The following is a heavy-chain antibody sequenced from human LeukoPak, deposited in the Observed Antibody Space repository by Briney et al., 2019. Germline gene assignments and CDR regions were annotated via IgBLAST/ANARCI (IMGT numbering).Heavy chain of an antibody. V-gene: IGHV3-23*01. Sequence: PGGCLRLSCAASGFTFSSYAMSWVRQAPGKGLEWVSAIRGSGGSTYYADSVKGRFTISRDNSKNTLYLQMNSLRAEDTAAYYCAKSFYYDSSGYYHDKYYFDYWGQGTLVTVSS. CDR3: AKSFYYDSSGYYHDKYYFDY. D-gene: IGHD3-22*01. CDR1: GFTFSSYA. CDR2: IRGSGGST. J-gene: IGHJ4*02.